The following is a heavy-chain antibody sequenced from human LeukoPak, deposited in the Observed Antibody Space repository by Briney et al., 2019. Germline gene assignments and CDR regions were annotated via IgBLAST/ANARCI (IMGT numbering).Heavy chain of an antibody. CDR2: IYSGDST. J-gene: IGHJ6*02. D-gene: IGHD3-9*01. V-gene: IGHV3-66*01. Sequence: PGGSLRPSCAASGFTVINNYMSWVRQAPGKGLEWVSFIYSGDSTYYADSVKGRFTISRDSSKNTVHLQMNSLRAEDTAVYYCARDGGSGTSTGYNGYYYYGMDVWGQGTTVTVSS. CDR1: GFTVINNY. CDR3: ARDGGSGTSTGYNGYYYYGMDV.